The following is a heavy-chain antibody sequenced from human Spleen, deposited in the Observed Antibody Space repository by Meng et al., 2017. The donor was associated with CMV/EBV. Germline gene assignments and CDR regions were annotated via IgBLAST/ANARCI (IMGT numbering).Heavy chain of an antibody. Sequence: GESLKISCATSGFTFSTYAMNWVRQAPGKGLEWVSGITASGDIYDIDSAKGRFTISRDNSKNTVYLQMDSLRAEDTAVYYCASGRPGEFDYWAQGALVTVSS. CDR1: GFTFSTYA. V-gene: IGHV3-23*01. CDR2: ITASGDI. D-gene: IGHD6-6*01. CDR3: ASGRPGEFDY. J-gene: IGHJ4*02.